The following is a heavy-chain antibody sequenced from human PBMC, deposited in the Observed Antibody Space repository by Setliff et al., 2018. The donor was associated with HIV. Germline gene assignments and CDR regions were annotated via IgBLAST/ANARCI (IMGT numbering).Heavy chain of an antibody. J-gene: IGHJ5*02. CDR1: GGSIRSGSYY. D-gene: IGHD3-22*01. V-gene: IGHV4-61*09. CDR3: ASRIYYYDESRVLREEGFVP. CDR2: IYTNGYT. Sequence: SETLSLTCTVSGGSIRSGSYYWTWIRQPAGKGPEWIGHIYTNGYTNYNPSLKSRVTISVDTSRDQFSLKLSSVTAADTAVYYCASRIYYYDESRVLREEGFVPWGQGTLVTVSS.